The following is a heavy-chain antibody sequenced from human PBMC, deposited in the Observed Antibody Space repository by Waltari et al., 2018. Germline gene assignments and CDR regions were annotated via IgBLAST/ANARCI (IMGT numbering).Heavy chain of an antibody. CDR2: IFHSGAT. CDR1: GYFIGAGYY. J-gene: IGHJ4*02. V-gene: IGHV4-38-2*02. D-gene: IGHD2-2*01. CDR3: ARAAAFDY. Sequence: QVLLQESGPGLVKPSETLSLTCNVSGYFIGAGYYWGWIRQSPGKGLEWIGSIFHSGATYYNPSLKSRVTITMDLSKNQFSLKLNSVTATDTAMYYCARAAAFDYWGQGTLVTVSS.